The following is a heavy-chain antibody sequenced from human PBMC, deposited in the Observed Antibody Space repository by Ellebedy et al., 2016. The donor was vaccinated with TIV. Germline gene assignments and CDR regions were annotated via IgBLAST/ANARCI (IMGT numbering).Heavy chain of an antibody. D-gene: IGHD1-26*01. Sequence: GESLKISCEASGFTFGSQAMTWVRPAPGKVLEWVSSISGRGEKTYYADSVKGRFTISRENSKKTLSLQMISLRAEDTATSYCAKTPDSVSFYYLSGTFDIWGRGTMVTDSS. CDR2: ISGRGEKT. J-gene: IGHJ3*02. CDR1: GFTFGSQA. V-gene: IGHV3-23*01. CDR3: AKTPDSVSFYYLSGTFDI.